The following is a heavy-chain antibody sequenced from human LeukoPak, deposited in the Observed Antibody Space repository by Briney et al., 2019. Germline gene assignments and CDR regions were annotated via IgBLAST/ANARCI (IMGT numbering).Heavy chain of an antibody. D-gene: IGHD2-21*01. J-gene: IGHJ4*02. CDR3: SRRANCRGDCTLDY. Sequence: APVRVSCRASGYTFADYYIHWVRQAPGQGLEWMGWITPNSGDTDYAQKFQGRVTMTTDTSISTAYMELSGLRSDDTAVYYCSRRANCRGDCTLDYWGQGTLVTVSS. CDR1: GYTFADYY. V-gene: IGHV1-2*02. CDR2: ITPNSGDT.